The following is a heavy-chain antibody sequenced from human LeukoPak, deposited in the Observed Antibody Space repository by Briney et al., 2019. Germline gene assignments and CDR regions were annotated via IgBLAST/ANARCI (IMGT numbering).Heavy chain of an antibody. V-gene: IGHV4-59*01. CDR2: IYYSGSA. D-gene: IGHD6-19*01. Sequence: SETLSLTCTVSGGSISSYYWRWTRPPPGKGLAGMGCIYYSGSAHYNHSLTRRVTYSVDTSKNQFSLKLRTVTAADTDVYYCARDHKGAVAVGMVVWGKGTTVTVSS. CDR3: ARDHKGAVAVGMVV. J-gene: IGHJ6*04. CDR1: GGSISSYY.